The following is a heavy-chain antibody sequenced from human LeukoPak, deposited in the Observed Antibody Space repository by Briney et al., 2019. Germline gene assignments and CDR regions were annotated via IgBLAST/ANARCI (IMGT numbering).Heavy chain of an antibody. CDR1: GGTFSSYA. D-gene: IGHD3-16*01. CDR3: ARGPIRFPYYYYMDV. V-gene: IGHV1-69*05. J-gene: IGHJ6*03. Sequence: ASVKVSRKASGGTFSSYAISWVRQAPGQGLEWMGGIIPIFGTANYAQKFQGRVTITTDESTSTAYMELSSLRSEDTAVYYCARGPIRFPYYYYMDVWGKGTTVTVSS. CDR2: IIPIFGTA.